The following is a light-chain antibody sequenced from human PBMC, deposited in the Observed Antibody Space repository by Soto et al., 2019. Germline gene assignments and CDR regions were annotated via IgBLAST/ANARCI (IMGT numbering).Light chain of an antibody. CDR3: QSFALSLSVVI. V-gene: IGLV1-40*01. J-gene: IGLJ2*01. CDR2: GST. Sequence: QSVLTQPPSVSGAPGQRVTISCTGSSSNIGAGYDVHWYQHLPGTAPELLIYGSTNRPSGVPDRFSGSKSATSASLAIAGLQVEYEAVYYCQSFALSLSVVILGGGTKLTVL. CDR1: SSNIGAGYD.